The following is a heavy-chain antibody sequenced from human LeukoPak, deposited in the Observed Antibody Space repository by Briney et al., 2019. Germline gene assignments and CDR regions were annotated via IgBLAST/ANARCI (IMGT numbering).Heavy chain of an antibody. CDR2: ISSSSSYI. J-gene: IGHJ5*02. CDR1: GFTFSSYS. Sequence: PGGSLRLSCAASGFTFSSYSMNWVRQAPGKGLEWVSSISSSSSYICYADSVKGRFTISRDNAKNSLYLQMNSLRAEDTAVYYCASLTKKYYDFWSGYQEGFDPWGQGTLVTVSS. V-gene: IGHV3-21*01. CDR3: ASLTKKYYDFWSGYQEGFDP. D-gene: IGHD3-3*01.